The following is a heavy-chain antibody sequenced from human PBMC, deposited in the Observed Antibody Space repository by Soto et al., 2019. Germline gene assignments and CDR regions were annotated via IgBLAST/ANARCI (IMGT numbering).Heavy chain of an antibody. CDR1: GLIFSDYH. D-gene: IGHD6-19*01. CDR3: AMLGGWSGGSSGMDV. CDR2: IRRKANSYTT. Sequence: EVQLVESGGGLVQPGGSLRLSCAASGLIFSDYHMDWVRQAPGKGLEWVGRIRRKANSYTTEYAASVKGRFTISRDDSNNSLYLQMNSLKSEDTGVYYCAMLGGWSGGSSGMDVWGQGTTVTVSS. J-gene: IGHJ6*02. V-gene: IGHV3-72*01.